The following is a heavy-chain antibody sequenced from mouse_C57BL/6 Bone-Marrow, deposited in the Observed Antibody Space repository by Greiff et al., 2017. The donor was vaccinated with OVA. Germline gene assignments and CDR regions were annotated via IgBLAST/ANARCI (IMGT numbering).Heavy chain of an antibody. CDR2: IYPGDGDT. Sequence: QVQLQQSGPELVKPGASVKISCKASGYAFSSSWMNWVKQRPGKGLEWIGQIYPGDGDTNYNGKFKGKATLTADKSSSTAYMQLSSLTSEDSAVYFCASCYAMDYWGQGTSVTVSS. J-gene: IGHJ4*01. CDR3: ASCYAMDY. V-gene: IGHV1-82*01. CDR1: GYAFSSSW.